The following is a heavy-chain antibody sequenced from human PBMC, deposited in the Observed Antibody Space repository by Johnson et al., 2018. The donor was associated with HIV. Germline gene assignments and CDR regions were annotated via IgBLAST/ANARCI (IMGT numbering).Heavy chain of an antibody. V-gene: IGHV3-74*01. CDR1: GFTFSRYW. J-gene: IGHJ3*02. CDR3: ARDLAAAGIFRGLSAFDI. CDR2: LNSDGSSTI. D-gene: IGHD6-13*01. Sequence: VQLVESGGGLIQPGGSLSLSCAASGFTFSRYWMHWVRQAPGTGLVWVSRLNSDGSSTIYYADSVKGLFPIPRDNAKNSLYLQMNSLRAEDTAVYYCARDLAAAGIFRGLSAFDIWGQGTLVTVSS.